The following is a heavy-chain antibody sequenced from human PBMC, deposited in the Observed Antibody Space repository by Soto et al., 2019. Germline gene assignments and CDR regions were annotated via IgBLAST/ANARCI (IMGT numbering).Heavy chain of an antibody. V-gene: IGHV4-31*03. CDR3: ARSFIPNDYGDDGAFDI. D-gene: IGHD4-17*01. CDR1: GCSISSGGYY. CDR2: IYYSGST. J-gene: IGHJ3*02. Sequence: SETLSLTCTVSGCSISSGGYYWSWIRQHPGKGLEWIGYIYYSGSTYYNPSLKSRVTISVDTSKNQFSLKLSSVTAADTAVYYCARSFIPNDYGDDGAFDIWGQGTMVTVSS.